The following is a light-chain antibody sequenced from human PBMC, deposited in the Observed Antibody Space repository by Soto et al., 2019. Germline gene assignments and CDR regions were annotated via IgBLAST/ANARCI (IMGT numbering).Light chain of an antibody. J-gene: IGLJ1*01. CDR1: SGDGGDYDY. Sequence: QSALTQPRSVSGSPGQSVTISCTGTSGDGGDYDYVSWYQQHPGKAPKLLVYDVSKRPSGVPDRFSGSRSGNTASLTISGLQADDEGDYYSFSYAVTNARLRVFGTVTKLTVL. CDR3: FSYAVTNARLRV. CDR2: DVS. V-gene: IGLV2-11*01.